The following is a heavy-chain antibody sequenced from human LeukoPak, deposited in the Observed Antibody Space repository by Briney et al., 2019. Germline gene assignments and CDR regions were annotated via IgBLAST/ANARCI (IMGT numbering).Heavy chain of an antibody. V-gene: IGHV1-2*06. CDR2: INPNSGGT. J-gene: IGHJ5*02. D-gene: IGHD1-26*01. CDR3: ACGGIIVGASNWFDP. Sequence: AASVKVSCKASGYTFTGYYMHWVRQAPGQGLEWMGRINPNSGGTNYAQKFQGRVTMTRDTSISTAYMELSRLRSDDTAVYYCACGGIIVGASNWFDPWGQGTLVTVSS. CDR1: GYTFTGYY.